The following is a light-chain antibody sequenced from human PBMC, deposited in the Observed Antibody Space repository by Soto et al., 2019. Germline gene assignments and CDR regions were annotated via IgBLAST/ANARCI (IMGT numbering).Light chain of an antibody. CDR2: GVS. CDR3: SSYAASRTRV. V-gene: IGLV2-14*01. CDR1: SSDFGDYNY. J-gene: IGLJ1*01. Sequence: SALTQPASVSGSPGQSITISCTGTSSDFGDYNYVSWYQHHPDKAPKLIIFGVSNRPSGVSNRFSASKSGNTAPLTISGLQVDEETDYYCSSYAASRTRVFGPGTKLTVL.